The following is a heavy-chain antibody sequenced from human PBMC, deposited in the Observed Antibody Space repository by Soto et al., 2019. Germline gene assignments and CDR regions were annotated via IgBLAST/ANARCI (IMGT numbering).Heavy chain of an antibody. CDR1: GYTFTSYG. J-gene: IGHJ4*02. D-gene: IGHD3-22*01. CDR3: ARDRSYYYYSSGYYLPPIFDY. V-gene: IGHV1-3*01. Sequence: ASVKVSCKASGYTFTSYGIHWVRQAPGQRLEWMGWINAANGDTKYSPKFQGRVTITRDTSASTAYMELSSLRSDDTAVYYCARDRSYYYYSSGYYLPPIFDYWGQGTLVIVSS. CDR2: INAANGDT.